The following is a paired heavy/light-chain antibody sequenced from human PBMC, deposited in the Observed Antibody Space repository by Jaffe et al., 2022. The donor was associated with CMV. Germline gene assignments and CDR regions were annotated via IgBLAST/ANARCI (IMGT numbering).Heavy chain of an antibody. D-gene: IGHD2-15*01. J-gene: IGHJ4*02. CDR2: VNPSGRT. Sequence: QVQLQQWGAGLLKPSETLSLTCAVYGGSFSGYYWSWVRQSPGKGLEWIGEVNPSGRTNYNPSLKSRVTISVDTSKNQFSLNLRSVTAADTAIYYCARGSIVVFVAATPDYWGQGTLVTVSS. CDR3: ARGSIVVFVAATPDY. V-gene: IGHV4-34*01. CDR1: GGSFSGYY.
Light chain of an antibody. V-gene: IGKV4-1*01. J-gene: IGKJ1*01. Sequence: DIVMTQSPDSLAVSLGERATINCKSSQSVLYNSNNKNYLGWYQQKPGQPPKVLIYWASTRLSGVPDRFSGSGSGTDFTLTISSLQAEDVAVYYCQQYYSTPPTFGQGTKVEIK. CDR2: WAS. CDR1: QSVLYNSNNKNY. CDR3: QQYYSTPPT.